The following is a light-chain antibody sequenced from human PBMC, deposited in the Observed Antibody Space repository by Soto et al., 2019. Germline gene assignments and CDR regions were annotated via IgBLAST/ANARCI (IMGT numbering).Light chain of an antibody. CDR2: DVS. J-gene: IGLJ1*01. V-gene: IGLV2-14*01. CDR3: SSYTSSSTLLYV. CDR1: SSDVGVYNY. Sequence: QSALTQPASVSGSPGQSITISCTGTSSDVGVYNYVSWYQQHPGKAPKLMIYDVSNQPSGVSNRFSGSKSGNTASLTISGLKAEDEADYYCSSYTSSSTLLYVFGTGTKLTVL.